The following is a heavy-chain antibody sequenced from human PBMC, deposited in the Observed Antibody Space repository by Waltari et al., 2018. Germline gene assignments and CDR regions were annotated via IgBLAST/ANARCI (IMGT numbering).Heavy chain of an antibody. CDR1: GGSISSGSYY. V-gene: IGHV4-61*02. CDR2: IYTSGST. D-gene: IGHD6-6*01. CDR3: ARLKIAARSYYYGMDV. Sequence: QVQLQESGPGLVKPSQTLSLTCTVSGGSISSGSYYWSWIRQPAGKGLEWIGRIYTSGSTNYNPSLKSRVTISVDTSKNQFSLKLSSVTAADTAVYYCARLKIAARSYYYGMDVWGQGTTVTVSS. J-gene: IGHJ6*02.